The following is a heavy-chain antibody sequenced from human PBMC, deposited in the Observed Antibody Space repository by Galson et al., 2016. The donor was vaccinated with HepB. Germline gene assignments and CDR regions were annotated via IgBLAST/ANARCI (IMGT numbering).Heavy chain of an antibody. Sequence: TLSLTCTVSGDSISSGDYYWIWIRQQTGKGLEWIGDIFLSGRTSYNPSLESRVTISIDTSKNQFSLKLKYVTAADTAVYYCAIDVPPAATLHSYGMDVWGQGTTVTVSS. CDR3: AIDVPPAATLHSYGMDV. V-gene: IGHV4-31*03. J-gene: IGHJ6*02. CDR2: IFLSGRT. D-gene: IGHD2-2*01. CDR1: GDSISSGDYY.